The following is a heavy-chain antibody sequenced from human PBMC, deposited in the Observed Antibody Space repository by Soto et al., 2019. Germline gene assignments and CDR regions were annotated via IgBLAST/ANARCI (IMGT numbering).Heavy chain of an antibody. CDR3: AKHGGPSYSYYMDV. J-gene: IGHJ6*03. Sequence: DVQLLESGGGLVQPGGSLRLSCAASGFTFRNYAMTWVRQAPGKGLGWVSTIRGSGDVTMYAGSVQGRFAISRDNSKNTLYLQMNSLRDEDTAIYYCAKHGGPSYSYYMDVWGKGTTVTVSS. V-gene: IGHV3-23*01. D-gene: IGHD3-3*01. CDR2: IRGSGDVT. CDR1: GFTFRNYA.